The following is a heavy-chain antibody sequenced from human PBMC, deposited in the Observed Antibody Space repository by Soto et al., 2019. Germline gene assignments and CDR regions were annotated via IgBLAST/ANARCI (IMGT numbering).Heavy chain of an antibody. CDR3: ARDRGWYENNDY. CDR1: GYTFTSYY. D-gene: IGHD6-19*01. J-gene: IGHJ4*02. CDR2: INPSGGST. V-gene: IGHV1-46*01. Sequence: ASVKVSCKASGYTFTSYYMHWVRQAPGQGLEWMGIINPSGGSTSYAQKLQGRVTMTTDTSTSTAYMELRSLRSDDTAVYYCARDRGWYENNDYWGQGTLVTVSS.